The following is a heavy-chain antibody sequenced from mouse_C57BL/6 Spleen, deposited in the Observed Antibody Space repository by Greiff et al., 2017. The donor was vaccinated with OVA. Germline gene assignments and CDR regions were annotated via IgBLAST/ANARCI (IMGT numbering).Heavy chain of an antibody. Sequence: QVQLQQPGAELVKPGASVKLSCKASGYTFTSYWMHWVKQRPGRGLEWIGRSDPNSGGTKYNEKFKSKATLTVDKPSSTAYMQLSSLTSEDSAVYYCASGPYYYAMDYWGQGTSVTVSS. CDR2: SDPNSGGT. J-gene: IGHJ4*01. V-gene: IGHV1-72*01. CDR3: ASGPYYYAMDY. CDR1: GYTFTSYW.